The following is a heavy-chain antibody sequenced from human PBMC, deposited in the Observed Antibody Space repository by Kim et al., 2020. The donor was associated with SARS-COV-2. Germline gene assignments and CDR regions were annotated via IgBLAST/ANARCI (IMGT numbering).Heavy chain of an antibody. Sequence: SVKVSCKASGGTFSSYAISWVRQAPGQGLEWMGGIIPIFGTANYAQKFQGRVTITADESTSTAYMELSSLRSEDTAVYYCASYVSSSWYGLGYFDYWGQGTLVTVSS. V-gene: IGHV1-69*13. CDR1: GGTFSSYA. CDR3: ASYVSSSWYGLGYFDY. D-gene: IGHD6-13*01. CDR2: IIPIFGTA. J-gene: IGHJ4*02.